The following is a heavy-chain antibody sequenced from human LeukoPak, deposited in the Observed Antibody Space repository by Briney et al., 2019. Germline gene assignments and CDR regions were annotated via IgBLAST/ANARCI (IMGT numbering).Heavy chain of an antibody. CDR2: IYYSGST. J-gene: IGHJ4*02. V-gene: IGHV4-59*01. CDR3: ARAGTAMVLDYFDY. D-gene: IGHD5-18*01. CDR1: GGSISSYY. Sequence: SETLSLTCTVSGGSISSYYWSWIRQPPGKGLEWIGYIYYSGSTNYNPSLKSRVTISVDTSKNQFSLKLSSVTTADTAVYYCARAGTAMVLDYFDYWGQGTLVTVSS.